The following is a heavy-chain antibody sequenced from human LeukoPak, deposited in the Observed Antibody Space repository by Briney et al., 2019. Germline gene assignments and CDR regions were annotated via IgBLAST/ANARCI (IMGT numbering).Heavy chain of an antibody. J-gene: IGHJ4*02. CDR1: GFTFDDYT. D-gene: IGHD5-24*01. CDR3: AKEGARWLQSGIWDY. V-gene: IGHV3-43*01. Sequence: GGSLRLSCTASGFTFDDYTMHWVRQAPGKGLEWVSLISWDGGSTYYADSVKGRFTISRDNSKNSLYLQMNSLRTEDTALYYCAKEGARWLQSGIWDYWGQGTLVTVSS. CDR2: ISWDGGST.